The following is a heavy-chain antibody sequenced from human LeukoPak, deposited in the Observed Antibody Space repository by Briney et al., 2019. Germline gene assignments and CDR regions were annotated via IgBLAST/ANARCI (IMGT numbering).Heavy chain of an antibody. CDR2: IKSKTDGGTT. J-gene: IGHJ4*02. CDR1: GFTVSSNY. Sequence: PGGSLRLSCAASGFTVSSNYMSWVRQAPGKGLEWVGRIKSKTDGGTTDYAAPVKGRFTISRDDSKNTLYLQMNSLKTEDTAVYYCTTVPSYYYDSSGLDYWGQGTLVTVSS. D-gene: IGHD3-22*01. CDR3: TTVPSYYYDSSGLDY. V-gene: IGHV3-15*01.